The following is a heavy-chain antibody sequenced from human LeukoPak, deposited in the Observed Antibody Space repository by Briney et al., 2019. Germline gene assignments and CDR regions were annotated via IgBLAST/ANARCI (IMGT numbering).Heavy chain of an antibody. CDR3: ARGLFGYCISTSCYRWFDP. V-gene: IGHV4-30-4*08. Sequence: SETLSLTCTVSGGSIGSGDYYWSWIRQPPGKGLEWIGYIYYSGSTYYNPSLKSRITISVNTSKSQFSLKLSSVTAADTAVYYCARGLFGYCISTSCYRWFDPWGQGTLVTVSS. CDR2: IYYSGST. CDR1: GGSIGSGDYY. J-gene: IGHJ5*02. D-gene: IGHD2-2*03.